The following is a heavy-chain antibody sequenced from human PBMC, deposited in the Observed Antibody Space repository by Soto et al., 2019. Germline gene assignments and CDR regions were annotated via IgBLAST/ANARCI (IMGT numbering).Heavy chain of an antibody. V-gene: IGHV4-59*01. J-gene: IGHJ4*02. D-gene: IGHD3-22*01. CDR3: ARTLSSGCSDS. CDR1: GASISTLY. CDR2: IDYSGTT. Sequence: SETLSLTCAVSGASISTLYWSWIRQPPGKGLEWIAYIDYSGTTNYNPSLKSRVTISLDPSRNQSSLNLNSVTAADTAVYYCARTLSSGCSDSWGQGTLVTVSS.